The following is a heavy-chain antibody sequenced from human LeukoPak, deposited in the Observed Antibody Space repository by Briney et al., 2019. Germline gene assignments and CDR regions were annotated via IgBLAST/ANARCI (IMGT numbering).Heavy chain of an antibody. J-gene: IGHJ6*03. CDR1: GGSFSGYY. D-gene: IGHD1-14*01. V-gene: IGHV4-59*01. Sequence: SETLSLTCAVYGGSFSGYYWSWLRQPPGKGLEWIGYIYYSGSTNYNPSLKSRVTISVDTSKNQFSLKLSSMTAADTAVYYCAGGVTTLRYYMDVWGKGTTVTVSS. CDR3: AGGVTTLRYYMDV. CDR2: IYYSGST.